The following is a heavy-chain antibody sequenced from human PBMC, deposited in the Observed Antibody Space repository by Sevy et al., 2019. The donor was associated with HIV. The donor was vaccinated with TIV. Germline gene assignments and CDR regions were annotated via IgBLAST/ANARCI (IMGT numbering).Heavy chain of an antibody. Sequence: WGSLRLSCVASGFRFSAFGMAWVRQAAGEGLEWVSGINGGGGSTYYRNSVKGRFTVSRDNSKNTVYLQMNSLRADDTAVYYCAKAPYYDFWSHNYNNWFDPWGQGTLVTVSS. CDR2: INGGGGST. J-gene: IGHJ5*02. CDR1: GFRFSAFG. D-gene: IGHD3-3*01. V-gene: IGHV3-23*01. CDR3: AKAPYYDFWSHNYNNWFDP.